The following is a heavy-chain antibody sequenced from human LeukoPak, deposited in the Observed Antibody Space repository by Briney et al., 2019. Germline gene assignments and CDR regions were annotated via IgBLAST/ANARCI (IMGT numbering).Heavy chain of an antibody. J-gene: IGHJ6*02. Sequence: SETLSPTCTVSGGSISSYYWSWIRQPAGKGLEWIGRIYTSGSTNYNPSLKSRVTMSVDTSKNQFSLKLSSVTAADTAVYYCARDPYYDFWSGYYMYYYYGMDVWGQGTTVTVSS. CDR3: ARDPYYDFWSGYYMYYYYGMDV. CDR2: IYTSGST. V-gene: IGHV4-4*07. CDR1: GGSISSYY. D-gene: IGHD3-3*01.